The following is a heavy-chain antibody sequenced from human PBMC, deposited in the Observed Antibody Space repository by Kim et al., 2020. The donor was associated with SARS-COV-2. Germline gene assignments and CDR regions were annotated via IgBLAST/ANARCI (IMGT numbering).Heavy chain of an antibody. CDR2: INHSGST. CDR3: ARVPKTSNYVGIDY. Sequence: SETLSLTCAVYGGSFSGYYWSWIRQPPGKGLEWIGEINHSGSTNYNPSLKSRVTISVDTSKNQFSLKLSSVTAADTAVYYCARVPKTSNYVGIDYWGQGT. V-gene: IGHV4-34*01. J-gene: IGHJ4*02. D-gene: IGHD4-4*01. CDR1: GGSFSGYY.